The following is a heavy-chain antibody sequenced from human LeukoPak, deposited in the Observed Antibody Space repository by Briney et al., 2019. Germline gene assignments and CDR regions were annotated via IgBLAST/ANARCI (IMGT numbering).Heavy chain of an antibody. V-gene: IGHV3-30*18. CDR3: AKDRYSYAFEYSDS. CDR2: ISNDGSKK. J-gene: IGHJ4*02. Sequence: GGSLRLSCAASGFTFSSYGMHWVRQAPGKGLDWVAVISNDGSKKYYADSVKGRFAISRDNSKNTLSLQVSSLRTEDTAVYYCAKDRYSYAFEYSDSWGQGTLVTVSS. D-gene: IGHD5-18*01. CDR1: GFTFSSYG.